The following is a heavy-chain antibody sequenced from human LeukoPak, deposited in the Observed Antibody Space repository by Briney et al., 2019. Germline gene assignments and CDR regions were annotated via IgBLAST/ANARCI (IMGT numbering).Heavy chain of an antibody. V-gene: IGHV4-34*01. CDR3: ARDRVAAAATFDY. D-gene: IGHD6-13*01. CDR1: GGSFSGYY. Sequence: SETLSLTCAVYGGSFSGYYWSWIRQPPGKGLEWIGEINHSGSTNYNPSLKSRVTISVDTSKNQFSLKLSSVTAADTAVYYCARDRVAAAATFDYWGQGTLVTVSS. CDR2: INHSGST. J-gene: IGHJ4*02.